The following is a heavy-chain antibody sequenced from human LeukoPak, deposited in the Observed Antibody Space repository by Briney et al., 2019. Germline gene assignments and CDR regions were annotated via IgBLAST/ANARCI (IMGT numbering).Heavy chain of an antibody. V-gene: IGHV4-4*07. D-gene: IGHD1-26*01. J-gene: IGHJ4*02. Sequence: SETLSLTCSVSGVSISSYYWTWIRQSAGRGLEWIGCIDTSGSTNYNPSLKSRVTMSADTSNNQFSLKLMSVTAADTVVYYCARGKWEIDYWGQGTLVTVSP. CDR2: IDTSGST. CDR3: ARGKWEIDY. CDR1: GVSISSYY.